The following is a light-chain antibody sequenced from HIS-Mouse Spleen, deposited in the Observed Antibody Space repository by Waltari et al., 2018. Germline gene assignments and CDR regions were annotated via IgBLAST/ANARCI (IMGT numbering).Light chain of an antibody. CDR2: ASS. J-gene: IGKJ2*01. CDR1: KGISSY. Sequence: AIWMTQSPSLLSASTGDRFTISCRMSKGISSYLAWYQQKPRKAPELLIYASSTLQSGVPSRFSGSGSGTDFTLTISCLQSEDFATYYCQQYYSFPYTFGQGTKLEIK. CDR3: QQYYSFPYT. V-gene: IGKV1D-8*02.